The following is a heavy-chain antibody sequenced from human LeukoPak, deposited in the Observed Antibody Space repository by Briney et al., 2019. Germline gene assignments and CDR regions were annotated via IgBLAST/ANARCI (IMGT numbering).Heavy chain of an antibody. Sequence: PGGSLRLSCAASGFTFSSYGMHWVRQAPGKGLEWVAFIRYDGSNKYYADSVKGRFTISRDNSKNTLYLQMNSLRAEDTAVYYCAKDFGTYYYGSGSRSGYDYWGQGTLVTVSS. CDR3: AKDFGTYYYGSGSRSGYDY. V-gene: IGHV3-30*02. J-gene: IGHJ4*02. CDR2: IRYDGSNK. CDR1: GFTFSSYG. D-gene: IGHD3-10*01.